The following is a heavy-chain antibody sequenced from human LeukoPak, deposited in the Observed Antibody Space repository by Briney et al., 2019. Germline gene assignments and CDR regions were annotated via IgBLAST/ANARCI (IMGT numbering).Heavy chain of an antibody. CDR3: AKDIRSSGWSKYSDY. J-gene: IGHJ4*02. CDR1: GFTFSSYW. D-gene: IGHD6-19*01. V-gene: IGHV3-7*04. CDR2: IKQDGSEK. Sequence: GGSLRLSCAASGFTFSSYWMSWVRQAPGKGLEWVANIKQDGSEKYYVDSVKGRFTISRENAKNSLYLQMNSLRAEDTAVYYCAKDIRSSGWSKYSDYWGQGTLVTVSS.